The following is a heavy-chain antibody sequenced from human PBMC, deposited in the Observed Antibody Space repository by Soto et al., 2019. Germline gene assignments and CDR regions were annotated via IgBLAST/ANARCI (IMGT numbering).Heavy chain of an antibody. J-gene: IGHJ6*02. CDR3: ASALSHYRQGSYGMDV. V-gene: IGHV1-69*01. Sequence: QVQLVQSGAEVKKPGSSVKVSCKASGGTFSSYAISWVRQAPGQGLEWMGGIIPIFGTANYAQKFQGRVTITADESTSTAYMELSSLRSGDTAVYYCASALSHYRQGSYGMDVWGQGTTVTVSS. CDR2: IIPIFGTA. D-gene: IGHD4-4*01. CDR1: GGTFSSYA.